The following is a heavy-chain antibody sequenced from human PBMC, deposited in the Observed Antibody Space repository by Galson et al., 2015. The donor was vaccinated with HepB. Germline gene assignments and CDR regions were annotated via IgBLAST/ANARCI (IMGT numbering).Heavy chain of an antibody. V-gene: IGHV5-51*03. CDR1: GYSFTSYW. CDR2: IYPGDSDT. J-gene: IGHJ6*02. CDR3: AGLTDTGSLDYYYGMDV. Sequence: QSGAEVKKPGESLKISCRGSGYSFTSYWIGWVRQMPGKGLEWMGIIYPGDSDTRYSPSFQGQVTISADKSISTAYLQWSSLKASDTAMYYCAGLTDTGSLDYYYGMDVWGQGTTVTVSS. D-gene: IGHD5-18*01.